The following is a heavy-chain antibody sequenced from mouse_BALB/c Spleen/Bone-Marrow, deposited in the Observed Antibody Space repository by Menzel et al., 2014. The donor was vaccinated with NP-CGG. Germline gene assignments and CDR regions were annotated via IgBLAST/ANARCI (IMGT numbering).Heavy chain of an antibody. CDR2: IYPGSGNS. J-gene: IGHJ2*01. CDR1: GYSFIDYY. Sequence: VQLQQSGPELVKPGASVKISCKASGYSFIDYYINWVKQKPGQGLEWIGWIYPGSGNSKNNEKLKGKATLTVDTSSSTAYMQLSSLTSEDTAVYFCTRYDYDYFDYWGQGTTLTVSS. CDR3: TRYDYDYFDY. V-gene: IGHV1-84*02. D-gene: IGHD2-4*01.